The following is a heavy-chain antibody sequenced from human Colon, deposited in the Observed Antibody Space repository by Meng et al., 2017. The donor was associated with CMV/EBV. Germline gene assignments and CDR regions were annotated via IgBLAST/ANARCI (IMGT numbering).Heavy chain of an antibody. CDR1: GFTFPSSA. CDR2: ISGSGSST. V-gene: IGHV3-23*01. J-gene: IGHJ6*02. D-gene: IGHD2-2*01. CDR3: AKDGRYCSSASCYIPPGYFYAMDI. Sequence: GGSLRLSCAASGFTFPSSAITWVRQAPGKGLEWVSFISGSGSSTDYADSVKGRFTISRDNSKNMLHLQMNNLRAEDTAIYYCAKDGRYCSSASCYIPPGYFYAMDIWGQGTTVTVSS.